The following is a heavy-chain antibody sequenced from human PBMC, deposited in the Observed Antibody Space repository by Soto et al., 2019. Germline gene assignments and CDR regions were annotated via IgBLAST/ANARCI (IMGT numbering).Heavy chain of an antibody. D-gene: IGHD3-22*01. CDR3: ARVKGSGYHNWFDP. CDR1: GYTFNTYY. J-gene: IGHJ5*02. CDR2: IHPSGGNT. V-gene: IGHV1-46*02. Sequence: ASVKVSCKPSGYTFNTYYLHWVRQAPGQALEWMGVIHPSGGNTNYAQKLQGRVTMTTDTSTSTAYMELRSLRSDDTAVYYCARVKGSGYHNWFDPWGQGTLVTAPQ.